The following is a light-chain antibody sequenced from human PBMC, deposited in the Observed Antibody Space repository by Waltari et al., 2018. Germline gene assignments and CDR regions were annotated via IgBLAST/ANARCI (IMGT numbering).Light chain of an antibody. CDR3: ATWDDSLSGRV. V-gene: IGLV1-47*01. CDR1: TSNIGQNY. CDR2: RND. J-gene: IGLJ3*02. Sequence: QSVLTQPPSASGTPGPTVSISCSGSTSNIGQNYVYLYQQFPGTAPRLLIYRNDRRPSGVPDRFSGSKSGTSASLAISGLRSEDEADYYCATWDDSLSGRVFGGGTELTVL.